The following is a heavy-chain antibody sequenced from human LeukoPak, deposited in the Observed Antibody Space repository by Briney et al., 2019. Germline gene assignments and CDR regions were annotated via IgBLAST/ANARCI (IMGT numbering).Heavy chain of an antibody. J-gene: IGHJ3*02. V-gene: IGHV3-23*01. CDR1: GFTFSSYA. CDR3: AKSQFGGVFDGFDM. Sequence: QPGGSLRLSCAASGFTFSSYAMSWVRQAPGKGLEWVSAISGSGASTYYADSVKGRFTISRDNSKNTLYVQMNSLRAEDTAVYYCAKSQFGGVFDGFDMWGQGTMVTVSS. D-gene: IGHD3-16*01. CDR2: ISGSGAST.